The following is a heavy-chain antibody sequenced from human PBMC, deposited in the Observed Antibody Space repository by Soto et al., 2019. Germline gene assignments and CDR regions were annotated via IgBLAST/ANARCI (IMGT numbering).Heavy chain of an antibody. J-gene: IGHJ6*02. CDR3: VTCDSNYCYYGMDV. CDR2: INPNSGGT. CDR1: GYTFTGYY. V-gene: IGHV1-2*02. D-gene: IGHD4-4*01. Sequence: ASVKVSCKASGYTFTGYYMHWVRQAPGQGLEWMGWINPNSGGTNYAQKFQGRVTMTRDTSISTAYMELSRLRSDDTAVYYCVTCDSNYCYYGMDVWGQGTTVTVTS.